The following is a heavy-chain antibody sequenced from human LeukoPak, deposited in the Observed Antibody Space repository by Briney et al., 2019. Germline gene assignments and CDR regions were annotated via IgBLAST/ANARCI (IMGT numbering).Heavy chain of an antibody. CDR1: GFTFSSYW. J-gene: IGHJ4*02. CDR3: AKSGYNRFDY. D-gene: IGHD5-24*01. V-gene: IGHV3-7*03. CDR2: IKQEGSEK. Sequence: PGGSLRLSCAASGFTFSSYWMSWVRQAPGKGLEWVANIKQEGSEKYYVDSVKGRLTISRDNSKNTLYLQMNSLRAEDTAIYYCAKSGYNRFDYWGQGTLVTVSS.